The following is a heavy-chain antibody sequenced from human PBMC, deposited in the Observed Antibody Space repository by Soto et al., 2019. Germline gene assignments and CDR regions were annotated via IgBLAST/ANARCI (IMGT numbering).Heavy chain of an antibody. J-gene: IGHJ4*02. CDR3: ARDGYCGPGCYYYFDY. V-gene: IGHV3-7*01. D-gene: IGHD2-21*02. Sequence: EVQLVESGGGLVQPGGSLRLSCAVSGFTFGSYWMNWVRLIPGKGLEWVAYIKPDGSATYYVDSVKGRFTISRDNAKNSLYLQMNSLRVEDTSVYYSARDGYCGPGCYYYFDYWGQGTLVTVSS. CDR2: IKPDGSAT. CDR1: GFTFGSYW.